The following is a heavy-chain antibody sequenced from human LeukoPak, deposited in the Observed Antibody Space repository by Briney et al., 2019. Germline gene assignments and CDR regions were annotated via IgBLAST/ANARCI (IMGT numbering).Heavy chain of an antibody. CDR1: GYTFTSYD. D-gene: IGHD3-10*01. V-gene: IGHV1-8*01. Sequence: ASVKVSCKASGYTFTSYDINWVRQATGQGLEWMGWMNPNSGNTGYAQKFQGGVTMTRNTSISTAYMELSSLRSEDTAVYYCARGGPLLWFGELRDWFDPWGQGTLVTVSS. CDR2: MNPNSGNT. CDR3: ARGGPLLWFGELRDWFDP. J-gene: IGHJ5*02.